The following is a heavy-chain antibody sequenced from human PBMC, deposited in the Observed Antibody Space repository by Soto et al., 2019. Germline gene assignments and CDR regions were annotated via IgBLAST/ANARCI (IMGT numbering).Heavy chain of an antibody. Sequence: QVQLQESGPGLVKPSETLSLTCTVSGGSVSSGSYYWSWIRQPPGKGLEWIGYIYYSGSTNYNPSLKSRVNISVDTSKNQFSLKLSSVTAADTAVYYCARDRESGSPDYWGQGTLVTVSS. CDR3: ARDRESGSPDY. V-gene: IGHV4-61*01. CDR2: IYYSGST. D-gene: IGHD1-26*01. CDR1: GGSVSSGSYY. J-gene: IGHJ4*02.